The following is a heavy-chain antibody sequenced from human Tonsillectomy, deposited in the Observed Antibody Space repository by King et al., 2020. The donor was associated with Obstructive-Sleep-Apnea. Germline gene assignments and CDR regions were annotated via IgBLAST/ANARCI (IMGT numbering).Heavy chain of an antibody. Sequence: VQLVESGGGLVQPGRSLILSCAASGFTFDEYAMHWVRQAPGMGLEWVSGISWNSGSVGFADSVTGRFTISRDNAKNFLYLQMNSLRADDTALYYCAKDKNWNAYLFDYWGQGILVTVSS. CDR1: GFTFDEYA. CDR3: AKDKNWNAYLFDY. J-gene: IGHJ4*02. D-gene: IGHD1-1*01. V-gene: IGHV3-9*01. CDR2: ISWNSGSV.